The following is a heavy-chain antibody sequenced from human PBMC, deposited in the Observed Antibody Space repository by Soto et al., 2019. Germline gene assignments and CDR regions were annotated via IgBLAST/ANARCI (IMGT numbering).Heavy chain of an antibody. V-gene: IGHV4-59*12. J-gene: IGHJ4*02. CDR2: IYHSGST. Sequence: SETLSLTCTVSGGSISSYYWSWIRQPPGKGLEWIGYIYHSGSTNYNPSIKSRVTISVDTSKNQFSLKLSSVTAADTAVYYCARYYDYVWGSYRPYYFDYWGQGTLVTVSS. CDR1: GGSISSYY. D-gene: IGHD3-16*02. CDR3: ARYYDYVWGSYRPYYFDY.